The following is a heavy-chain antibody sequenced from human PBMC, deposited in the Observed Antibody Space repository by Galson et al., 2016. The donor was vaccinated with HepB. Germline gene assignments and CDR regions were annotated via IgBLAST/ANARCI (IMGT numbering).Heavy chain of an antibody. CDR1: GYTLSELS. V-gene: IGHV1-24*01. CDR3: ATEGFRCDWHTSVYYGMDV. CDR2: FDAEDGET. J-gene: IGHJ6*02. Sequence: SVKVSCKVSGYTLSELSIHWVRQAPGKGLEWMGGFDAEDGETIYAQKFQGRVTMTEDTSTDTAYMEVRSLRPEDTAVYYCATEGFRCDWHTSVYYGMDVWGPGTTVTVAS. D-gene: IGHD1/OR15-1a*01.